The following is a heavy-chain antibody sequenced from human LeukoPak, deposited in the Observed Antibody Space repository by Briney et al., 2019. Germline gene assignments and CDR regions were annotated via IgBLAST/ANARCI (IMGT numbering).Heavy chain of an antibody. CDR2: ISSSGSTI. CDR3: ARESSSSSFYYYYYMDV. V-gene: IGHV3-11*04. Sequence: NPGGSLRLSCAASGFTFSDYYMSWIRQAPGKGLEWVSYISSSGSTIYYADSVKGRFTISRDNAKNSLYLQMNSLRAEDTAVYYCARESSSSSFYYYYYMDVWGKGTTVTVSS. D-gene: IGHD6-6*01. J-gene: IGHJ6*03. CDR1: GFTFSDYY.